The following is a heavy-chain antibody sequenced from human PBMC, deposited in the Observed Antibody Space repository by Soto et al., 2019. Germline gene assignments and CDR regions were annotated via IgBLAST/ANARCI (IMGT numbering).Heavy chain of an antibody. CDR2: IIPIFGTA. V-gene: IGHV1-69*13. CDR3: ASRAYCGGDCYSGWFDP. J-gene: IGHJ5*02. D-gene: IGHD2-21*02. Sequence: SVKVSCKASGGTFSSYAISWVRQAPGQGLEWMGGIIPIFGTANYAQKFQGRVTITADESTSTAYMELSSLRSEDTAVYYCASRAYCGGDCYSGWFDPWGQGTLVTVSS. CDR1: GGTFSSYA.